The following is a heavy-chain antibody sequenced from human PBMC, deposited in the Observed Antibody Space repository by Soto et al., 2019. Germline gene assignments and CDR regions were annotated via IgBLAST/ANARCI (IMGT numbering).Heavy chain of an antibody. D-gene: IGHD6-13*01. Sequence: GSLRLSCAASGFTFSSYGMHWVRQAPGKGLEWVAVISYDGSNKYYADSVKGRFTISRDNSKNTLYLQTSSLRAEDTAVYYCAKDRVAAAGPDYWGQGTLVTVSS. V-gene: IGHV3-30*18. CDR2: ISYDGSNK. CDR1: GFTFSSYG. J-gene: IGHJ4*02. CDR3: AKDRVAAAGPDY.